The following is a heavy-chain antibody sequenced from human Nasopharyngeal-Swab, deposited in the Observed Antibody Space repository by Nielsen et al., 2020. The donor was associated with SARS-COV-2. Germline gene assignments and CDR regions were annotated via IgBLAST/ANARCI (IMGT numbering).Heavy chain of an antibody. CDR1: GFTFSSYA. V-gene: IGHV3-23*01. CDR2: ISGSGGST. Sequence: GESLKISCAASGFTFSSYAMSWVRQAPGKGLEWVSAISGSGGSTYYADSVKGRFTISRDNSKNTLYLQMNSLRAEGTAVYYCAKEVAAAIGEYYFDYWGQGTLVTVSS. CDR3: AKEVAAAIGEYYFDY. J-gene: IGHJ4*02. D-gene: IGHD6-13*01.